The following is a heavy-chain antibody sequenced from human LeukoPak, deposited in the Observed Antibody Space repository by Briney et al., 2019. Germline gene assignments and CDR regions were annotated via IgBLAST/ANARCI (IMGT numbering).Heavy chain of an antibody. CDR1: GFTFSNYW. D-gene: IGHD7-27*01. CDR3: TKDLTGDLDY. J-gene: IGHJ4*02. Sequence: PGGSLRLSCAASGFTFSNYWMHWVRQAPGKGLLWVSRINPDGSYTTYADSVQGRFTISRDNAKNTLYLQMNSLRAEDTAAYYCTKDLTGDLDYWGQGTLVTVSS. V-gene: IGHV3-74*01. CDR2: INPDGSYT.